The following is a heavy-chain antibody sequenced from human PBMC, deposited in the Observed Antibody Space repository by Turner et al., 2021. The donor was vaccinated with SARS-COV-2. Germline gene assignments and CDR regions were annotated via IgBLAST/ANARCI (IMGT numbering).Heavy chain of an antibody. CDR2: IFYDVSNK. V-gene: IGHV3-33*01. D-gene: IGHD3-22*01. CDR3: ARDHYYDSSGYTLDAFDI. Sequence: VQLVESWGGMVQPGRPLRLSGAASGFTFSSYGMHWVRQAPGKGLEWVAVIFYDVSNKYYADSVKGLFTIVRENSKNTLYLQMNSLRAEDTAVYYCARDHYYDSSGYTLDAFDIWGQGTMVTISS. J-gene: IGHJ3*02. CDR1: GFTFSSYG.